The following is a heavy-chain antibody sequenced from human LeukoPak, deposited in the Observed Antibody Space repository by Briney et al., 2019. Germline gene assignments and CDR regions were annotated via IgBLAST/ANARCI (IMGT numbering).Heavy chain of an antibody. CDR1: GGSISSSSYY. V-gene: IGHV4-39*07. D-gene: IGHD3-22*01. J-gene: IGHJ4*02. Sequence: PSETLSLTCTVSGGSISSSSYYWGWIRQPPGKGLEWIGSIYYSGSTYYNPSLKSRVTISVDTSKNQFSLKLSSVTAADTAVYYCARTPVRSLVRYYDSSGYTGIDYWGQGTLVTVSS. CDR2: IYYSGST. CDR3: ARTPVRSLVRYYDSSGYTGIDY.